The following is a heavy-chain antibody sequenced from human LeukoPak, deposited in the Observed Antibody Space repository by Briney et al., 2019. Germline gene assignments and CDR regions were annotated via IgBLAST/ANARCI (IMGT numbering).Heavy chain of an antibody. CDR1: GFTFNSYS. Sequence: PGGSLRLSCAASGFTFNSYSMNWVRQAPGKGLEWVSSITSSSDYIYYADSVKGRFTISRDNAKNSLFLQMNSLRAEDAAVYYCARDYAARRDRGHLDYWGQGTLVAVSS. V-gene: IGHV3-21*01. J-gene: IGHJ4*02. CDR3: ARDYAARRDRGHLDY. CDR2: ITSSSDYI. D-gene: IGHD6-6*01.